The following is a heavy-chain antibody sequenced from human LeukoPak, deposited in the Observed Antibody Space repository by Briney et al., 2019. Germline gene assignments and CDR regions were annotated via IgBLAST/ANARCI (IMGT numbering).Heavy chain of an antibody. D-gene: IGHD6-19*01. CDR1: GFTFSSYC. J-gene: IGHJ4*02. CDR2: INGSSGNP. Sequence: GGSLRLSCAASGFTFSSYCMSWVRQAPGKGLEWVSAINGSSGNPYYTDSVKGRFTISRDNSKNTLYLQMNSLRAEDTAVYYCAKAVDGTGWYLFDYWGQGALVTVSS. V-gene: IGHV3-23*01. CDR3: AKAVDGTGWYLFDY.